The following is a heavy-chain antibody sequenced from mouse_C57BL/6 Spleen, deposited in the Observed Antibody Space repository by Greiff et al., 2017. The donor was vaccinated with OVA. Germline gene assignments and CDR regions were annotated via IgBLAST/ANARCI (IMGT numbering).Heavy chain of an antibody. CDR3: AKNGEDRGYFDV. Sequence: VKLMESGPGLVQPSQSLSITCTVSGFSLTSYGVHWVRQSPGKGLEWLGVIWRGGSTDYNAAFMSRLSITKDNSKSQVFFKMNSLQADDTAIYYCAKNGEDRGYFDVWGTGPTVTVSS. CDR1: GFSLTSYG. J-gene: IGHJ1*03. V-gene: IGHV2-5*01. D-gene: IGHD2-14*01. CDR2: IWRGGST.